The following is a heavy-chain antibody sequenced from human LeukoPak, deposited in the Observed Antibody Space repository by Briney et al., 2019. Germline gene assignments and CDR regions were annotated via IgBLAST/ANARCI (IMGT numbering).Heavy chain of an antibody. CDR1: GFTFDSFA. CDR3: ARFAYGDYSNYYFDY. Sequence: GGSLRLSCAASGFTFDSFAISWVRQAPGKGLEWVSGISGGGGNTYHADSMKGRFTIARDTSKNTLYLQMNSLRAEDTAVYYCARFAYGDYSNYYFDYWGQGTLVTVSS. CDR2: ISGGGGNT. J-gene: IGHJ4*02. V-gene: IGHV3-23*01. D-gene: IGHD4-17*01.